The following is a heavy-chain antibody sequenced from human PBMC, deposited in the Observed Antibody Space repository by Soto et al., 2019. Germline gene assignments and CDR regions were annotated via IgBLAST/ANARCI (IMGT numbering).Heavy chain of an antibody. J-gene: IGHJ6*02. D-gene: IGHD3-3*01. V-gene: IGHV1-8*01. Sequence: QVQLVQSGAEVKKPGASVKVSCKASGYTFTSYDINWVRQATGQGLEWMGWMNPNSGNTGYAQKIQGRVTMTRNTSISTAYMELSSLRSEDTAVYYCARGNLKGRYYYYGMDVWGQGTTVTVSS. CDR1: GYTFTSYD. CDR2: MNPNSGNT. CDR3: ARGNLKGRYYYYGMDV.